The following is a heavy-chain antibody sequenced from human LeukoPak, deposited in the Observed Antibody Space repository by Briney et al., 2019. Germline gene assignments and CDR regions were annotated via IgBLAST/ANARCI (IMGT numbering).Heavy chain of an antibody. V-gene: IGHV4-39*01. CDR2: IYYSGST. CDR3: KRQAAYDILTGYYLYYFDY. CDR1: GGSISSSRYY. Sequence: SETLSLTCTVSGGSISSSRYYWGWIRQPPGKELEWIGSIYYSGSTYYNPSLKSRVTISVDTSKNQFSLTLSSVTAADTAVFFFKRQAAYDILTGYYLYYFDYWGQGTLVTVSS. D-gene: IGHD3-9*01. J-gene: IGHJ4*02.